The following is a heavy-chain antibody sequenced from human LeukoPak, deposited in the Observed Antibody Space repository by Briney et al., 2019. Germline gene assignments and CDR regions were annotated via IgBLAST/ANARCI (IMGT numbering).Heavy chain of an antibody. CDR3: APAQGP. J-gene: IGHJ5*02. CDR1: GYTFTNYY. V-gene: IGHV1-2*02. Sequence: ASVKVSCKASGYTFTNYYIHWVRHAPGQGFEWVGIINPNSGGTNYAQKFQGRVTMTRDTSISTAYMELSRLRSDDTAVYYCAPAQGPWGQGTLVTVSS. CDR2: INPNSGGT.